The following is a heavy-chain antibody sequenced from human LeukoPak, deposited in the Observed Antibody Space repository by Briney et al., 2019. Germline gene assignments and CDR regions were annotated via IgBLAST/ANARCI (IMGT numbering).Heavy chain of an antibody. V-gene: IGHV4-34*01. D-gene: IGHD3-10*01. CDR3: ARDSGTTGEVKFDP. CDR1: GGSFSGYY. Sequence: SETLSLTCAVYGGSFSGYYWSWIRQPPGEGLEWIGSIYYNGNTYYNASLKSRVTISVDTSKNQFSLKVRSVTAADTAVYYCARDSGTTGEVKFDPWGQGTLVTGSS. CDR2: IYYNGNT. J-gene: IGHJ5*02.